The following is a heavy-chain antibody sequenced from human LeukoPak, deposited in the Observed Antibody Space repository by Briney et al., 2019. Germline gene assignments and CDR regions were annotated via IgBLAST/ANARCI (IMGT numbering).Heavy chain of an antibody. D-gene: IGHD3-22*01. CDR1: GDSVSSDSAA. V-gene: IGHV6-1*01. CDR3: ARDRTYYYDSSGFDY. Sequence: SQTLSLTCAISGDSVSSDSAAWNWIRQSPSRGLEWLGRTYYRSKWSNDYAESVRSRITINPDTSKNQFSLQLNSVTPEDTAVYYCARDRTYYYDSSGFDYWGQGTLVTVSS. J-gene: IGHJ4*02. CDR2: TYYRSKWSN.